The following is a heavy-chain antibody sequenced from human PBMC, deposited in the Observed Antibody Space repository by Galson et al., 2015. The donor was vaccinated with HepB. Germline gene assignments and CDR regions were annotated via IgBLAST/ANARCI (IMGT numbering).Heavy chain of an antibody. D-gene: IGHD6-19*01. CDR2: ISSSSSYI. V-gene: IGHV3-21*01. Sequence: SLRLSCAASGFTFSSYSMNWVRQAPGKGLEWVSSISSSSSYIYYADSVKGRFTISRDNAKNSLYLQMNSLRAEDTAVYYCARDFLAYSSGWSGFDPWGQGTLVTVSS. CDR3: ARDFLAYSSGWSGFDP. J-gene: IGHJ5*02. CDR1: GFTFSSYS.